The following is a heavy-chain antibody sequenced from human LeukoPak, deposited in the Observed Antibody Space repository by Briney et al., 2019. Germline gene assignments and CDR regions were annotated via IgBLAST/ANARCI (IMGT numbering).Heavy chain of an antibody. CDR1: GGSISSYY. Sequence: SETLSLTCTVSGGSISSYYWSWIRQPPGKGLEWIGYIYYSGSTNYNPSLKSRVTISVDTSKNQFSLKLSSVTAADTAVYYCARVNYDFWSGYDPPLYFDYWGQGTLVTVSS. V-gene: IGHV4-59*01. D-gene: IGHD3-3*01. CDR2: IYYSGST. J-gene: IGHJ4*02. CDR3: ARVNYDFWSGYDPPLYFDY.